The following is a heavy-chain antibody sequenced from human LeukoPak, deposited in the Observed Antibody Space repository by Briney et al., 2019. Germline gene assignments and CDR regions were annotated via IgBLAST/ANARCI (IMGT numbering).Heavy chain of an antibody. CDR3: ARIGSAAFTDY. D-gene: IGHD3-3*02. CDR1: GFTFSTYA. J-gene: IGHJ4*02. Sequence: GGSLRLSCAASGFTFSTYALNRVRQAPGKGLEWVSAISDSGGAIYYADSVKGRFTMSRDNSKSSLFLQMNSLRAEDTAVYYCARIGSAAFTDYRGQGTLVTVSS. CDR2: ISDSGGAI. V-gene: IGHV3-23*01.